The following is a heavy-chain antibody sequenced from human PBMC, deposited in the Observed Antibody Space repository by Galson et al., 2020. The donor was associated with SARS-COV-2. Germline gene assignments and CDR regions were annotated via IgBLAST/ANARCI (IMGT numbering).Heavy chain of an antibody. CDR1: GGSISSSSYY. J-gene: IGHJ4*02. CDR2: IYSSGST. D-gene: IGHD6-13*01. CDR3: AENSSSWPNYFDY. V-gene: IGHV4-39*07. Sequence: SETLSLTCTVSGGSISSSSYYWGWIRQPPGKGLEWIGSIYSSGSTYYNPSLKSRVTISVDTSKNQFSLKLSSVTAADTAVYYCAENSSSWPNYFDYWGQGTLVTVAS.